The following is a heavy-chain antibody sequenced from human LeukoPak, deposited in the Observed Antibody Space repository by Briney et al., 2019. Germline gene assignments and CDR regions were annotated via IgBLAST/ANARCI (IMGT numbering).Heavy chain of an antibody. D-gene: IGHD3/OR15-3a*01. CDR2: ISSNSSKM. CDR3: VSRQKEGTGY. CDR1: GSTFSAYS. V-gene: IGHV3-48*04. Sequence: GGSLRLSCAASGSTFSAYSMNWVRQAPGRGLEWISYISSNSSKMYYADSMKGRFTISRDNAKNSLYLQMNSLRVEDTAVYFCVSRQKEGTGYWGQGTLVTVSS. J-gene: IGHJ4*02.